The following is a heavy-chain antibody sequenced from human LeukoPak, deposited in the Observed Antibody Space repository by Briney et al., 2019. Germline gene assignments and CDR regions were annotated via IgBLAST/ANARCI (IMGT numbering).Heavy chain of an antibody. D-gene: IGHD3-9*01. CDR2: VDTSGST. CDR3: ARGLGGAFYYMDV. CDR1: GVSMSTYY. J-gene: IGHJ6*03. V-gene: IGHV4-4*07. Sequence: PSETLSLTCTDSGVSMSTYYWTWIRRPAGKGLEYIGRVDTSGSTYYNPSLKSRVTMSLDTSKNQFSLKLISVTAADTAMYYCARGLGGAFYYMDVWGKGTTVTISS.